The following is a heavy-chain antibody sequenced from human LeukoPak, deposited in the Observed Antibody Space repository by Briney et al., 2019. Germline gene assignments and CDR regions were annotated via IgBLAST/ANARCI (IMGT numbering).Heavy chain of an antibody. Sequence: GGSLRLSCAASGFTFSSYAMPWVRQAPGKGLEWVAVISYDGSNKYYADSVKGRFTISRDNSKNTLYLQMNSLRAEDTAVYYCARDQYYYDSSGYYDNWFDPWGQGTLVTVSS. CDR1: GFTFSSYA. J-gene: IGHJ5*02. CDR3: ARDQYYYDSSGYYDNWFDP. D-gene: IGHD3-22*01. V-gene: IGHV3-30-3*01. CDR2: ISYDGSNK.